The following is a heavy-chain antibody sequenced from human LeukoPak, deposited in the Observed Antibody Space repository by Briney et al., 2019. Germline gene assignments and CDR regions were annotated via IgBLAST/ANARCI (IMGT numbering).Heavy chain of an antibody. V-gene: IGHV3-30*18. CDR3: AKIPPDSSGWSDAFDI. D-gene: IGHD6-19*01. CDR2: ISYDGSNK. Sequence: SLRLSCAASGFTFSSYGMHWVRQAPGKGLERVAVISYDGSNKYYADSVKGRFTISRDNSKNTLYLQMNSLRAEDTAVYYCAKIPPDSSGWSDAFDIWGQGTMVTVSS. J-gene: IGHJ3*02. CDR1: GFTFSSYG.